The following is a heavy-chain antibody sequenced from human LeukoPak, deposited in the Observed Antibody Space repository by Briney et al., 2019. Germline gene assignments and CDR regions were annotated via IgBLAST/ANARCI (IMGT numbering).Heavy chain of an antibody. CDR3: ATEGGSGWYGHFDH. D-gene: IGHD6-19*01. V-gene: IGHV3-15*01. J-gene: IGHJ4*02. CDR2: IKSKTNGGTP. Sequence: PGRSLRLSCAASGFTFSSYAMHWVRQAPGKGLEWVGRIKSKTNGGTPDYAAPVKGRFTISRDDSKGTLYLQMNSLETEDTATYYCATEGGSGWYGHFDHWGQGTLVTVSS. CDR1: GFTFSSYA.